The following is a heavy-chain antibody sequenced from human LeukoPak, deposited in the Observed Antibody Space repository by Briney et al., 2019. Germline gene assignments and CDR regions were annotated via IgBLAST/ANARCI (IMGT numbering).Heavy chain of an antibody. CDR3: ARAQTRYYDILTGSSFDY. V-gene: IGHV3-30*04. J-gene: IGHJ4*02. Sequence: GGSLRLSCAAPGFTFSSYAMHWVRQAPGKGLEWVAVISYDGSNKYYADSVKGRFTISRDNSKNTLYLQMNSLRAEDTAVYYCARAQTRYYDILTGSSFDYWGQGTLVTVSS. D-gene: IGHD3-9*01. CDR2: ISYDGSNK. CDR1: GFTFSSYA.